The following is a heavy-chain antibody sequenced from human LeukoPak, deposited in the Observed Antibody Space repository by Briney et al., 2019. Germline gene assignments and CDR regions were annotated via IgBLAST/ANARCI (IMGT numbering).Heavy chain of an antibody. J-gene: IGHJ4*02. D-gene: IGHD2-2*01. Sequence: GGSLRLSCAASGFTFSDSPIHWVRLAPGKGLEWVAHIRGKRDNYATAYAASVKDRFAISRDNSENTAFLQMNSLKTDDTAVYFCARQTVSCHDYWGRGTLVTVSS. CDR2: IRGKRDNYAT. CDR1: GFTFSDSP. V-gene: IGHV3-73*01. CDR3: ARQTVSCHDY.